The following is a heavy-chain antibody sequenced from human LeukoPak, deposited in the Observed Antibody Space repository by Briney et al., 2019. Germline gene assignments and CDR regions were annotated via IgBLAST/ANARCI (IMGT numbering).Heavy chain of an antibody. D-gene: IGHD1-1*01. CDR1: GFTFSSYA. CDR3: AKALPGTLAGNFGY. V-gene: IGHV3-23*01. Sequence: PGGSLRLSCAASGFTFSSYAMNWVRQAPGKGLEWVSTITGSGGSTYCADSVKGRFTVSRDNSKNTLYLQMNSLRAEDTAVYYCAKALPGTLAGNFGYWGQGTLVTVSS. J-gene: IGHJ4*02. CDR2: ITGSGGST.